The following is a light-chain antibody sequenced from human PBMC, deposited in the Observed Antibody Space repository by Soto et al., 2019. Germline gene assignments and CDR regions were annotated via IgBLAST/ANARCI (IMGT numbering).Light chain of an antibody. CDR2: GSS. J-gene: IGKJ2*01. V-gene: IGKV3-15*01. CDR3: QQYKNWPHT. Sequence: IVLTQSPGTLSLSPGEGATLSCRASQSINSFLAWYQQRRGQSPRLLIHGSSNMSTGIPSRFSGSGSGTDFTLTINSLQSEDFAVYYCQQYKNWPHTFGQGTKVDIK. CDR1: QSINSF.